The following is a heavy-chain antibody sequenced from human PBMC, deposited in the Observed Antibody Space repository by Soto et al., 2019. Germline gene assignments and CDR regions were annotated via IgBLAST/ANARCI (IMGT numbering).Heavy chain of an antibody. J-gene: IGHJ6*02. CDR1: GYTFTGYY. V-gene: IGHV1-2*04. D-gene: IGHD6-6*01. CDR3: ARDRIAARPRLGFGHYYYYYGMDV. CDR2: INPNSGGT. Sequence: QVQLVQSGAEVKKPGASVKVSCKASGYTFTGYYMHWVRQAPGQGLEWMGWINPNSGGTNYAQKFQGWVTMTRDTSISTAYMELSRLRSDDPAVYYCARDRIAARPRLGFGHYYYYYGMDVWGQGTTVTVSS.